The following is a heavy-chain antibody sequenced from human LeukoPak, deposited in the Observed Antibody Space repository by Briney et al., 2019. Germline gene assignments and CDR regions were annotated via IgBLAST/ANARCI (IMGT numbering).Heavy chain of an antibody. D-gene: IGHD3-3*01. CDR3: ARRRYYDSWSGYYYWYYYYGMDV. CDR2: MNPNSGNT. V-gene: IGHV1-8*01. J-gene: IGHJ6*02. CDR1: GYTFTSYD. Sequence: ASVKVSCKASGYTFTSYDINWVRQATGQGLEWMGWMNPNSGNTGYAQKFQGRVTMTRNTSISTAYMELSSLRSEDTAVYYCARRRYYDSWSGYYYWYYYYGMDVWGQGTTVTVSS.